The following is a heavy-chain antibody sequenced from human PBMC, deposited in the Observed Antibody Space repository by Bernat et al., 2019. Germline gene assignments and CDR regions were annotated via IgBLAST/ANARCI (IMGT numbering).Heavy chain of an antibody. Sequence: EVQLVASGGGLIQPGGSVRLSCSASGFSFSGYAMHWARQAPGKGLEYVSAINNNGGGTYYADSVKGRFTISRDNSRNTLYLQMSSLRTEDTAVYYCVKGWNGDYFDQGTLVTVSS. CDR3: VKGWNGDY. CDR2: INNNGGGT. V-gene: IGHV3-64D*06. D-gene: IGHD1-1*01. J-gene: IGHJ4*02. CDR1: GFSFSGYA.